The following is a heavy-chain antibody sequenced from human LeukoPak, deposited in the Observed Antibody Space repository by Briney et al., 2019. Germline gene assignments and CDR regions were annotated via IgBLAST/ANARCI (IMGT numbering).Heavy chain of an antibody. Sequence: GGSLRLSCAASGLTFSSYAMMWLRQAPGKGLEWVSAIIGNGGWALYADSVKGRYTISRDNSKNTVYLQMNSLRNEDTGVYYCAKVADTYDFWSGYDYWGQGTLVTVSS. V-gene: IGHV3-23*01. J-gene: IGHJ4*02. CDR2: IIGNGGWA. D-gene: IGHD3-3*01. CDR3: AKVADTYDFWSGYDY. CDR1: GLTFSSYA.